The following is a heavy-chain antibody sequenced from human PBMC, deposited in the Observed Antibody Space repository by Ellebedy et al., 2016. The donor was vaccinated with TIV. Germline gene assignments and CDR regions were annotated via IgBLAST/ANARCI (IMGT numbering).Heavy chain of an antibody. D-gene: IGHD6-19*01. Sequence: ASVKVSCXASGYTFNNYGISWVRQAPGQGLEWMGWISAYNGNTNYAQKFQGRVTMTTDTSTTTAYMELRSLRSDDTAVYYCARGRSVAGTSLDYWGQGTLVTVSS. CDR3: ARGRSVAGTSLDY. J-gene: IGHJ4*02. V-gene: IGHV1-18*01. CDR2: ISAYNGNT. CDR1: GYTFNNYG.